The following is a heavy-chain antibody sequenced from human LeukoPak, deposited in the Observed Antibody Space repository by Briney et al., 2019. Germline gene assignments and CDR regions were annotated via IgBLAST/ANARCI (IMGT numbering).Heavy chain of an antibody. CDR1: GFTVSSDY. CDR2: IYRGDST. CDR3: ARDPGLPNGMAV. Sequence: GGSLRLSCAASGFTVSSDYMSWVRQAPGKGLEWVSTIYRGDSTYYADSVKGRFTISRDNSKNTLYLQLNSLRAEDTAVYYCARDPGLPNGMAVWGQGTTVTASS. J-gene: IGHJ6*02. V-gene: IGHV3-66*01.